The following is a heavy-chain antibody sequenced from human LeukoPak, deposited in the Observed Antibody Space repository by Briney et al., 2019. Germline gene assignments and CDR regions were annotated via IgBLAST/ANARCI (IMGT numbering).Heavy chain of an antibody. CDR1: GFTFSSFA. D-gene: IGHD6-19*01. J-gene: IGHJ4*02. Sequence: GGSLRLSCAASGFTFSSFAMHWVRQAPGKGLEYVSAISSNGGSTFYANSVKGRFTISRDNAENTLYLQMGSLRAEDMAAYYCARAEAGHYFDYWGQGTLVTVSS. CDR2: ISSNGGST. V-gene: IGHV3-64*01. CDR3: ARAEAGHYFDY.